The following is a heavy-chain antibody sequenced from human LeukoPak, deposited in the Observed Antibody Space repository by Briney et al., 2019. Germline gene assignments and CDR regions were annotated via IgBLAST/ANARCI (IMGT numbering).Heavy chain of an antibody. V-gene: IGHV3-30*03. CDR3: AMRASAAIQAALDY. CDR1: GFTFSSYG. Sequence: GGSLRLSCAASGFTFSSYGMHWVRQAPGKGLEWVAVISYDGSNKYYADSVKGRFTISRDNSKNTLYLQMNSLRAEDTAVYYCAMRASAAIQAALDYWGQGTLVTVSS. CDR2: ISYDGSNK. J-gene: IGHJ4*02. D-gene: IGHD2-2*02.